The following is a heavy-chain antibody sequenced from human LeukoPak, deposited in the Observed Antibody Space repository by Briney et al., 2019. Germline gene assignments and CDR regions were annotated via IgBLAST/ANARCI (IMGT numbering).Heavy chain of an antibody. CDR2: IYYSGST. V-gene: IGHV4-59*12. D-gene: IGHD6-25*01. Sequence: SETLSLTCTVSGGSISSYYWSWIRQPPGKGLEWIGFIYYSGSTNYNPSLKSRVTISVDTSKNQFSLKLSSVTAADTAVYYCARGGYYFDYWGQGTLVTVSS. CDR1: GGSISSYY. CDR3: ARGGYYFDY. J-gene: IGHJ4*02.